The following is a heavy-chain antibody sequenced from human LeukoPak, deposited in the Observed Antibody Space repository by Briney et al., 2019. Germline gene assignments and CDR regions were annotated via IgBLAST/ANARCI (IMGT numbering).Heavy chain of an antibody. Sequence: GGSLRLSCAASGFTFSGYGMHWVRQAPGKGLEWVAVISYDGSNKYYADSVKGRFTISRDNSKNTLYLQMNSLTAEDTAIYYCAKTIVLRMDNTPAALDIWGQGIMVTVSS. CDR1: GFTFSGYG. CDR3: AKTIVLRMDNTPAALDI. CDR2: ISYDGSNK. V-gene: IGHV3-30*18. D-gene: IGHD2-8*01. J-gene: IGHJ3*02.